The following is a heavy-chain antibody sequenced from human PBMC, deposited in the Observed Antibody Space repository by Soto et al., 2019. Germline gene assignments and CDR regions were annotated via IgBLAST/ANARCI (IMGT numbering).Heavy chain of an antibody. D-gene: IGHD3-22*01. V-gene: IGHV3-23*01. CDR3: AKDPTSYDSSAQFDS. J-gene: IGHJ4*02. CDR2: ISGSGGST. Sequence: HPGGSRRLSCAASGFTFSSYAMSWVRQAPGKGLEWVSAISGSGGSTYYADSVKGRFTISRDNSKNTLYLQMNSLRAEDTAVYYCAKDPTSYDSSAQFDSWGQGTLVTVSS. CDR1: GFTFSSYA.